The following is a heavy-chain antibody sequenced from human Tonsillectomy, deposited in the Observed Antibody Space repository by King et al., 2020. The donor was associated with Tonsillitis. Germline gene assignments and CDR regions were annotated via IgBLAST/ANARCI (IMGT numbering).Heavy chain of an antibody. CDR1: GFTFSSYT. Sequence: DVQLVESGGGLVKPGGSLRLSCAASGFTFSSYTMNWVRQAPGKGLEWVSSISGSSSYIYYADSVKGRFTVSRDNAKNSLYLQMNILRAEDTAVYFCARDMGYCSSSSCYVYFDYWGQGTLVTVSS. D-gene: IGHD2-2*01. CDR3: ARDMGYCSSSSCYVYFDY. CDR2: ISGSSSYI. J-gene: IGHJ4*02. V-gene: IGHV3-21*01.